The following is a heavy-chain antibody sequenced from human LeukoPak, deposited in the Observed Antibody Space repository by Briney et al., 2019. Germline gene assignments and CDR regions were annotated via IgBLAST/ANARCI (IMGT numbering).Heavy chain of an antibody. V-gene: IGHV3-7*01. CDR1: GFTFSSYW. CDR3: AREGRYCSSTSCRYYFDY. CDR2: IKQDGSEK. D-gene: IGHD2-2*01. J-gene: IGHJ4*02. Sequence: HPGGSLRLSCAASGFTFSSYWMSWVRQAPGKGLEWVANIKQDGSEKYYVDSVKGRFTISRDNAKNSLYLQMNSLRAEDTAVYYCAREGRYCSSTSCRYYFDYWGQGTLVTVSS.